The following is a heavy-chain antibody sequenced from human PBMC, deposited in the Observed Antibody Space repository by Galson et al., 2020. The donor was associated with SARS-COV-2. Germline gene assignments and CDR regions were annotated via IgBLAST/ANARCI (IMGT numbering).Heavy chain of an antibody. CDR2: TYYRSKWSN. CDR3: ARGDTFDI. V-gene: IGHV6-1*01. Sequence: QTLSLTCDVSGDSVSRNSAAWNWIRQSSSRGLEWLGRTYYRSKWSNDYAVSMKRRITIKPDTSKNQFSLQLNSVTPEDTAVYYCARGDTFDIWGQGTMVTVSS. CDR1: GDSVSRNSAA. J-gene: IGHJ3*02.